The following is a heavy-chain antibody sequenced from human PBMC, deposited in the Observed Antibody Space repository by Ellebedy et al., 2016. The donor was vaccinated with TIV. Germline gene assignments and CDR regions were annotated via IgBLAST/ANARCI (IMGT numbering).Heavy chain of an antibody. Sequence: MPSETLSLTCGVYDGSVSDFYWSWIRQPPGKALEWIGEINHSGSTNYNPSLKSRVTISVDMSKNQFSLKLSSVTAADTAVYYCAGGAKWISYSFDYWGQGTLVTVSS. V-gene: IGHV4-34*01. J-gene: IGHJ4*02. CDR2: INHSGST. D-gene: IGHD5-12*01. CDR3: AGGAKWISYSFDY. CDR1: DGSVSDFY.